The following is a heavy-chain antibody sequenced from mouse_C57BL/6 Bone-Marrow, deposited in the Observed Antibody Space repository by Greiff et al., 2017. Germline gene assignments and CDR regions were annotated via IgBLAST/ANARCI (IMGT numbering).Heavy chain of an antibody. J-gene: IGHJ2*01. Sequence: QVQLQQSGAELVRPGASVKLSCKASGYTFTSYGISWVKQRTGQGLEWIGEIYPRSGNTYYNEKFKGKATLTADTSSSTAYMELRSLTSEGSAVYCCARPRYGFNFDYWGQGTTLTVSS. CDR3: ARPRYGFNFDY. CDR1: GYTFTSYG. V-gene: IGHV1-81*01. D-gene: IGHD2-2*01. CDR2: IYPRSGNT.